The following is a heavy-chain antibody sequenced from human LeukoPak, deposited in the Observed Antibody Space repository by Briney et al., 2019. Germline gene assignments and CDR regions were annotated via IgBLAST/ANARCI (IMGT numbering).Heavy chain of an antibody. V-gene: IGHV3-30-3*01. J-gene: IGHJ4*02. CDR1: GFTFSSYA. D-gene: IGHD5-18*01. CDR3: ARTVDTAMYY. Sequence: PGGSLRLSCAASGFTFSSYAMHWVRQAPGKGLEWVAVISYDGSNKYYADSVKGRFTISRDNSKNTLYLQVNSLRAEDTAVYYCARTVDTAMYYWGQGTLVTVSS. CDR2: ISYDGSNK.